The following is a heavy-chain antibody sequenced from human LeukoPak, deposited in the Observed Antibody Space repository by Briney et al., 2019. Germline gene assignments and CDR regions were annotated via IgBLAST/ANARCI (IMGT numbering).Heavy chain of an antibody. Sequence: PGGSLRLSCAASGFTFSSYAMHWVRQAPGKGLGWVAVISYDGSNKYYADSVKGRFTISRDNSKNTLYLQMNSLRAEDTAVYYCARDPGIVAAGTFDYWGQGTLVTVSS. D-gene: IGHD6-13*01. CDR3: ARDPGIVAAGTFDY. J-gene: IGHJ4*02. CDR2: ISYDGSNK. V-gene: IGHV3-30*04. CDR1: GFTFSSYA.